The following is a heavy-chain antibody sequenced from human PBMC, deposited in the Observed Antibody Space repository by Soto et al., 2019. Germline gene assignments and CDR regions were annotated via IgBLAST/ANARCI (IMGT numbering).Heavy chain of an antibody. J-gene: IGHJ3*02. V-gene: IGHV3-23*01. CDR3: AKGGLVRFLELLPSSDAFDI. CDR1: GGSVRSYG. Sequence: AAAGGSVRSYGVSWVIKKKRKGLECVSAITVSCGSTYYAASVKGRFTISIYNSKNTLYLQMNSLRAEDTAVYYCAKGGLVRFLELLPSSDAFDIWGQGTIVTVSS. CDR2: ITVSCGST. D-gene: IGHD3-3*01.